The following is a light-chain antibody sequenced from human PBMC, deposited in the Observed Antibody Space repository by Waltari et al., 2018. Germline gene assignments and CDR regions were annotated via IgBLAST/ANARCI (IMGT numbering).Light chain of an antibody. CDR1: SGHSSNV. J-gene: IGLJ3*02. V-gene: IGLV4-69*02. Sequence: SVKLTCTLSSGHSSNVIAWHQQQPEKGPRFLMKVNSDGSHSKGDEIPDRFSGSSSGAERYLTISSLQSEDEADYYCQTGGHGTWVFGGGTKLTVL. CDR3: QTGGHGTWV. CDR2: VNSDGSH.